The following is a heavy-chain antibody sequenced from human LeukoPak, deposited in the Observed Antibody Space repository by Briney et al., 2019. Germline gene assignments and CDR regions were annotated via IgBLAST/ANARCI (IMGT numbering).Heavy chain of an antibody. V-gene: IGHV4-34*01. CDR2: INHSGSA. CDR3: ARGTRWRAYCSSTSCYALTVTTNPALYYFDY. CDR1: GGSFSGYY. Sequence: SETLSLTCAVYGGSFSGYYWSWIRQPPGKGLEWIGEINHSGSANYNPSLESRVTISVDTSKNQFSLKLSSVTAADTAVYYCARGTRWRAYCSSTSCYALTVTTNPALYYFDYWGQGTLVTVSS. J-gene: IGHJ4*02. D-gene: IGHD2-2*01.